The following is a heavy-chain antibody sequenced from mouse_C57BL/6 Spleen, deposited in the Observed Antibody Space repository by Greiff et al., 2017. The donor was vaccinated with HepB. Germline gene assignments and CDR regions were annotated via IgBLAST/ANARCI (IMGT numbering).Heavy chain of an antibody. CDR1: GYTFTSYW. J-gene: IGHJ1*03. CDR3: ARPSYSNYDWYFDV. V-gene: IGHV1-55*01. CDR2: IDPGSGST. D-gene: IGHD2-5*01. Sequence: VQLQQPGAELVKPGASVKMSCKASGYTFTSYWITWVKQRPGQGLEWIGDIDPGSGSTNYNEKFKSKATLTVDTSSSTAYMQLSSLTSEDSAVYYCARPSYSNYDWYFDVWGTGTTVTVSS.